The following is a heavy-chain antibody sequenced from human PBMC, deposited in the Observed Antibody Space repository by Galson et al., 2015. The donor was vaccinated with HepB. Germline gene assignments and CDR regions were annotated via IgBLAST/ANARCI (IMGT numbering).Heavy chain of an antibody. Sequence: LSLTCTVSGGSISSYYWSWIRQPPGKGLEWIGYIYYTGSTNYNPSLKSRVTISLDTSKNQFSLKLSSVTAADTAVYYCARPYSSGWYYFDYWGPGTLVTVSS. J-gene: IGHJ4*02. D-gene: IGHD6-19*01. CDR2: IYYTGST. CDR1: GGSISSYY. V-gene: IGHV4-59*01. CDR3: ARPYSSGWYYFDY.